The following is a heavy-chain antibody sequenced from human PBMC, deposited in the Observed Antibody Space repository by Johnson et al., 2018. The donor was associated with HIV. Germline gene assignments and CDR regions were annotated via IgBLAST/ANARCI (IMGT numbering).Heavy chain of an antibody. V-gene: IGHV3-33*01. CDR2: VWYDGRNK. J-gene: IGHJ3*02. D-gene: IGHD4-17*01. Sequence: VQVVESGGGVAQPGRSLRLSCEVSGLTFSSYGFQWVRQSPGKGLEWVAVVWYDGRNKHYADAVKGRFTISLDNAKTSLYLHMNSLIAEDTAVYFCAGGPTYYADPFAFDIWGQGTMVTVSS. CDR1: GLTFSSYG. CDR3: AGGPTYYADPFAFDI.